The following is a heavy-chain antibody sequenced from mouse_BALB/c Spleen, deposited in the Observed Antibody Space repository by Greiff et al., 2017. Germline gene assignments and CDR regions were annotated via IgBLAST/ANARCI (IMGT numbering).Heavy chain of an antibody. J-gene: IGHJ4*01. CDR3: AREGYGSSYAMDY. V-gene: IGHV1-18*01. CDR2: INPYNGGT. CDR1: GYTFTGYT. Sequence: VQLQQSGPELVKPGASVKISCKTSGYTFTGYTMNWVKQSHGKNLEWIGLINPYNGGTSYNQKFKGKATLTVDKSSSTAYMELLSLTSEDSAVYYCAREGYGSSYAMDYWGQGTSVTVSS. D-gene: IGHD1-1*01.